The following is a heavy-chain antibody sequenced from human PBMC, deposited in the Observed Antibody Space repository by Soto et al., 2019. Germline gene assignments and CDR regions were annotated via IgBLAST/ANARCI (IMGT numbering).Heavy chain of an antibody. J-gene: IGHJ5*02. Sequence: PSETLSLTCTVSGGSISSGDYYWSWIRQPPGKGLEWIGYIYYSGSTYYNPSLKSRVTISVDTSKNQFSLKLSSVTAADTAVYYCARYIVLVPAAMVAVVWGFDPWGQGTLVTVSS. CDR1: GGSISSGDYY. V-gene: IGHV4-30-4*01. CDR2: IYYSGST. D-gene: IGHD2-2*01. CDR3: ARYIVLVPAAMVAVVWGFDP.